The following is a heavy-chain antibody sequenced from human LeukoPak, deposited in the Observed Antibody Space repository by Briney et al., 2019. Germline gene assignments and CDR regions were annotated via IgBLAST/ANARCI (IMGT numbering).Heavy chain of an antibody. J-gene: IGHJ6*03. CDR3: AKDGGSGGYSYGWQQLVQYYMDV. D-gene: IGHD5-18*01. CDR1: GFSFSSYW. CDR2: ISSDGSII. Sequence: GGSLRLSCAASGFSFSSYWMHWVRQAPGKGLVWVSRISSDGSIINYADSVKGRFTISRDNAKNTLYLQMNSLRAEDTAVYYCAKDGGSGGYSYGWQQLVQYYMDVWGKGTTVTVSS. V-gene: IGHV3-74*01.